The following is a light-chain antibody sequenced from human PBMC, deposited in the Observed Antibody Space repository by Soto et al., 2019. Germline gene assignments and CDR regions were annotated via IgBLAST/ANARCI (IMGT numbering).Light chain of an antibody. Sequence: EVVMTQSPATLSVSPGEGATLSCRASQSVNSNFAWYQQKPGQAPRLLIYAASTRATGIPARFTGSGSGTKFTLSITSLQYEDFAVYYCQQYNNWPRTLGQGT. CDR2: AAS. J-gene: IGKJ1*01. CDR1: QSVNSN. CDR3: QQYNNWPRT. V-gene: IGKV3-15*01.